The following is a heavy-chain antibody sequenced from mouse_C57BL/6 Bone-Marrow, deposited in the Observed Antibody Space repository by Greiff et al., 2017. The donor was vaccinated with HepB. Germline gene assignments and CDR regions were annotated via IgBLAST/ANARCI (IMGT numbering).Heavy chain of an antibody. Sequence: EVHLVESGPGMVKPSQSLSLTCTVTGYSITSGYDWHWIRHFPGNKLEWMGYISYSGSTNYNPSLKSRISITHDTSKNHFFLKLNSVTTEDTATYYCARAIYSTTGDWYFDVWGTGTTVTVSS. CDR1: GYSITSGYD. V-gene: IGHV3-1*01. D-gene: IGHD2-1*01. J-gene: IGHJ1*03. CDR2: ISYSGST. CDR3: ARAIYSTTGDWYFDV.